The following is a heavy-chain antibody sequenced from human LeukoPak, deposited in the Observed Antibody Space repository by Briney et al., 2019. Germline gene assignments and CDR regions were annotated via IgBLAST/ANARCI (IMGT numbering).Heavy chain of an antibody. CDR3: AREETWCSGGSCYSDWFDP. V-gene: IGHV4-59*01. CDR1: GGSISSYY. Sequence: SETLSLTCTVSGGSISSYYWSWIRQPPGKGLEWIGYIYYSGSTNYNPSLKSRVTISVDTSKNQFSLKLSSVTAADTAVYYCAREETWCSGGSCYSDWFDPWGQGTLVTVSS. CDR2: IYYSGST. D-gene: IGHD2-15*01. J-gene: IGHJ5*02.